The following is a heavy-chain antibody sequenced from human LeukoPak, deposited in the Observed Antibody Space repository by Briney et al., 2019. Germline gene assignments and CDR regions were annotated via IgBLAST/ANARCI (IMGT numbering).Heavy chain of an antibody. CDR3: ATLYGSGSYYED. V-gene: IGHV3-74*01. CDR2: INSDGCST. D-gene: IGHD3-10*01. CDR1: GFTFSDYG. Sequence: GGSLRLSCAASGFTFSDYGMHWLRQAPGKGLVWVSRINSDGCSTSYADSVKGRFTISKDNAKNTLYLQMNSLRAEDTDVYYYATLYGSGSYYEDWGQGTLVTVSS. J-gene: IGHJ4*02.